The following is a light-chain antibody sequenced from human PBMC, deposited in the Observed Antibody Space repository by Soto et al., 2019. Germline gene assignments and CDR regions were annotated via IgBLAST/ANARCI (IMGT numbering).Light chain of an antibody. CDR3: QQYGYSQGLT. CDR2: GAS. CDR1: QSVRSSY. J-gene: IGKJ4*02. Sequence: EIVLTQSPGTLSLSPGERATLSCRASQSVRSSYLAWYQQKPGQAPRLLIYGASSRATGIPDRFSGSGSGTDFSLTISRREPEDVAVYFCQQYGYSQGLTFGGGTKVEIK. V-gene: IGKV3-20*01.